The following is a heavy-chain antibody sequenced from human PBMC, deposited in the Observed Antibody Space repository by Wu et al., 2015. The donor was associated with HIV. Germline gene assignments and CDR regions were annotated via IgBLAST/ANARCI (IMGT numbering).Heavy chain of an antibody. D-gene: IGHD6-13*01. CDR3: ARDFIAAAGPNWFDP. J-gene: IGHJ5*02. V-gene: IGHV1-2*02. CDR1: GYTFTGYY. Sequence: QVQLVQSGAEVKKPGASVKVSCKASGYTFTGYYMHWVRQAPGQGLEWMGWINPNSGGTNYAQKFQGRVTMTRDTSISTAYMELSRLRSDDTAVYYCARDFIAAAGPNWFDPWGQGTLVTVSS. CDR2: INPNSGGT.